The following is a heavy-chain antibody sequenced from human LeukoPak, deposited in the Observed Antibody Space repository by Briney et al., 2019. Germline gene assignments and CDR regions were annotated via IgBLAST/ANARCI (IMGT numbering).Heavy chain of an antibody. J-gene: IGHJ4*02. Sequence: GSLRLSCAASGFTFSSYWMTWIRQPPGKGLEWIGYISYSGSTNYNPSLKSRVTISVDTSKNQFSLKLSPVTAADTAVYYCAREGHRITFGGVTREYYFDYWGQGTLVTVSS. D-gene: IGHD3-16*01. CDR1: GFTFSSYW. CDR3: AREGHRITFGGVTREYYFDY. V-gene: IGHV4-59*01. CDR2: ISYSGST.